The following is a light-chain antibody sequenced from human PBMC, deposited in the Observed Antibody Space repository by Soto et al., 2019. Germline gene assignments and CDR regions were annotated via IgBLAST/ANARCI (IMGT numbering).Light chain of an antibody. V-gene: IGLV1-40*01. CDR3: QSYDSSLSAYV. J-gene: IGLJ1*01. CDR2: SNN. Sequence: QLVLTQSPSVSGAPGQRVTISCTGSSSNIGAGFDVHWYQQLPGSAPKLLIYSNNNRPSGVPDRFSVSRSATSASLAITGLQAADEADYYCQSYDSSLSAYVFGTATKVTVL. CDR1: SSNIGAGFD.